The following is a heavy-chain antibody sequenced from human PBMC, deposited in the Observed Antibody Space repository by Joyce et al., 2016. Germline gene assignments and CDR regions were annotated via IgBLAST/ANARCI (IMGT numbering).Heavy chain of an antibody. CDR3: ARDGGYYFDY. V-gene: IGHV4-59*02. Sequence: QVHLQESGPGLVKPSETLSLTCTVSGDSVTRLFWNWIRQPPGKGLEWVAHISSTGSTKYNPSLKSRATMSLDAPRKQFSLKLTSVTAADTAIYYCARDGGYYFDYWGQGTLVAVSS. CDR1: GDSVTRLF. J-gene: IGHJ4*02. CDR2: ISSTGST. D-gene: IGHD3-16*01.